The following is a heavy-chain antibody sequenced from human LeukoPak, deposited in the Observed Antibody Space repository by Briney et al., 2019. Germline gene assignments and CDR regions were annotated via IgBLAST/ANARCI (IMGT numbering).Heavy chain of an antibody. CDR2: INPNSGGT. CDR3: ARSPHILTGENFDY. V-gene: IGHV1-2*02. Sequence: ASVKVSCKASGYTFTGYYMHWVRQAPGQGLEWMGWINPNSGGTNYAQKFQGRVTMTRDTSITTAYMEMSRLRSDDTALYYCARSPHILTGENFDYWGQGTRVTVSS. J-gene: IGHJ4*02. D-gene: IGHD3-9*01. CDR1: GYTFTGYY.